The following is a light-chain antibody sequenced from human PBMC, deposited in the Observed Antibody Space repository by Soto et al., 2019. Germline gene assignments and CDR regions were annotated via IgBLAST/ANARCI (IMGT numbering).Light chain of an antibody. J-gene: IGLJ3*02. Sequence: QSVLTQPPSASGTPGQRVAISCSGSSSDIGSNTVNWYQHLPGTAPQLLMSSDNQRPSGVPDRFSGSKSGTSASLAISGLQCGDEGGYYCALWKYSLGVGVFGGGTMLTAL. V-gene: IGLV1-44*01. CDR2: SDN. CDR1: SSDIGSNT. CDR3: ALWKYSLGVGV.